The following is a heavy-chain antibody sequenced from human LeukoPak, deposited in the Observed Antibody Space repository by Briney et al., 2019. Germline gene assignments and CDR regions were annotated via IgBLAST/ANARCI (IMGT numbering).Heavy chain of an antibody. V-gene: IGHV4-4*07. CDR1: GGSISSYY. CDR2: IYTSRST. CDR3: ARDGGNDSSGYFYYFDY. D-gene: IGHD3-22*01. J-gene: IGHJ4*02. Sequence: TPSETLSLTCTVSGGSISSYYWSWIRQPAGKGLEWIGRIYTSRSTNYNPSLKSRVTMSVDTSKNQFSLKLSSVAAADTAVYYCARDGGNDSSGYFYYFDYWGQGTLVTVSS.